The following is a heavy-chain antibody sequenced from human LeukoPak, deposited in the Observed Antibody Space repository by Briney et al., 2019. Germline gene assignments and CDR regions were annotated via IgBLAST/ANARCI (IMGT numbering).Heavy chain of an antibody. V-gene: IGHV3-11*04. J-gene: IGHJ3*02. D-gene: IGHD6-6*01. CDR1: GFTFSDYY. Sequence: GGSLRLSCAASGFTFSDYYMSWIRQAPGKGLEWISYISSGASTIHYADSVKGRFTISRDNAKSSLYLQMDSLRAEDTAVYYCARYSSSPSRTFDIWGQGTMVTVSS. CDR2: ISSGASTI. CDR3: ARYSSSPSRTFDI.